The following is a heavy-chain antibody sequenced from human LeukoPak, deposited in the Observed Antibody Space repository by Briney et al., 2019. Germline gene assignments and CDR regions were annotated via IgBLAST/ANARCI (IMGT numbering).Heavy chain of an antibody. D-gene: IGHD5-12*01. CDR2: IYSGGST. CDR3: ARQIVATYYYYYGMDV. CDR1: GFTVSSNY. V-gene: IGHV3-66*04. J-gene: IGHJ6*02. Sequence: GGSLRLSCAASGFTVSSNYMSWVRQAPGKGLEWVSVIYSGGSTYYADSVKGRFTISRDNSKNTLYLQMNSLRAEDTAVYYCARQIVATYYYYYGMDVWGQGTMVTVSS.